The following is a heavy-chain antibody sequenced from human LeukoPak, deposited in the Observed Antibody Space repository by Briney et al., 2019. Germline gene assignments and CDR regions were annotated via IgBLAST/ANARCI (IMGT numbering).Heavy chain of an antibody. V-gene: IGHV4-30-4*08. J-gene: IGHJ4*02. Sequence: PSETLSLTCTVSGDSISSGDYYWSWIRQPPGKGLEWIGYIYYSGNTYYNPSLQSRVTISVDTSKNQFSLNLSSVTAADTAVFYCARGHDYFDYWGQGTLVTVSS. CDR3: ARGHDYFDY. CDR1: GDSISSGDYY. CDR2: IYYSGNT.